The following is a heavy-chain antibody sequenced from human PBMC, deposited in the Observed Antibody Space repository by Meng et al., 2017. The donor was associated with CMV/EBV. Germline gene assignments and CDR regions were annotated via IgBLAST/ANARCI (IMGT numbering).Heavy chain of an antibody. D-gene: IGHD6-25*01. CDR3: ARDDPRTSGRVCAFDI. V-gene: IGHV1-46*01. CDR2: INPSGGST. CDR1: GYTFTSYY. J-gene: IGHJ3*02. Sequence: ASVKVSCKASGYTFTSYYMHWVRQAPGQGLEWMGIINPSGGSTSYAQKFQGRVTMTRDTSTSTVYMELSSLRAEDTAVYYCARDDPRTSGRVCAFDIWGQGTMVTVSS.